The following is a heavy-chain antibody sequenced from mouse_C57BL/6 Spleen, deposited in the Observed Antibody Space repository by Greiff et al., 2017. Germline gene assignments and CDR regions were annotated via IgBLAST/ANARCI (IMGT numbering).Heavy chain of an antibody. CDR2: IYPGDGDT. V-gene: IGHV1-82*01. CDR1: GYAFSSSW. Sequence: VQLQQSGPELVKPGASVKISCKASGYAFSSSWMNWVKQRPGKGLEWIGRIYPGDGDTNYNGKFKGKATLTADKSSSTAYMQLSSLTSEDSAVYFCARLGGNYDWYFDVWGTGTTVTVSS. D-gene: IGHD2-1*01. J-gene: IGHJ1*03. CDR3: ARLGGNYDWYFDV.